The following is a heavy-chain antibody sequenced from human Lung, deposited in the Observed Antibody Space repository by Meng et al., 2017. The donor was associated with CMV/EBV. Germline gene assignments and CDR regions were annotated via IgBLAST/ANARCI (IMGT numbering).Heavy chain of an antibody. D-gene: IGHD6-6*01. CDR3: ARGGGYSSSSAYGMDV. Sequence: ASVXVSXKASGYTFTGYYMHWVRQAPGQGLEWMGWINPNSGGTNYAQKFQGRVTMTRDTSISTAYMELSRLRSDDTAVYYCARGGGYSSSSAYGMDVWGQETTVTVSS. V-gene: IGHV1-2*02. CDR1: GYTFTGYY. J-gene: IGHJ6*02. CDR2: INPNSGGT.